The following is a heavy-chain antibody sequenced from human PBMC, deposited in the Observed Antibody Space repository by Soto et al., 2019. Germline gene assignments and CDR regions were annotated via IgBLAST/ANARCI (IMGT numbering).Heavy chain of an antibody. CDR3: AKPSEGYSYGYLD. CDR1: GFTFSSYA. V-gene: IGHV3-23*01. Sequence: HPGGSLRLSCAASGFTFSSYAMSWVRQAPGKGLEWVSAISGSGGSTYYADSVKGRFTISRDNSKNTLYLQMNSLRAEDTAVYYCAKPSEGYSYGYLDWGQGTLVTVSS. CDR2: ISGSGGST. J-gene: IGHJ4*02. D-gene: IGHD5-18*01.